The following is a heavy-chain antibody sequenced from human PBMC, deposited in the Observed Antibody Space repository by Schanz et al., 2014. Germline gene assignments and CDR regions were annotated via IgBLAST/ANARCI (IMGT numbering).Heavy chain of an antibody. CDR3: AKGRFGELSAFDI. D-gene: IGHD3-10*01. V-gene: IGHV3-23*01. Sequence: EVQLMESGGGLVKPGGSLRLSCVASGFAFSSFAMTWVRQAPGRGLEWVIVISGSGGSTYYADSVRGRFTMSRDNSKNTVHLQMSSLRVEDTAVYYCAKGRFGELSAFDIWGQGTMVTVSS. CDR1: GFAFSSFA. CDR2: ISGSGGST. J-gene: IGHJ3*02.